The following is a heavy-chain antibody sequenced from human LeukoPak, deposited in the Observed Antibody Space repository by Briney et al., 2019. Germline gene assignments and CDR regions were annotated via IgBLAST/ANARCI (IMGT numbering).Heavy chain of an antibody. Sequence: GGSLRLSCAASGFTFSSYSMNWVRQAPGKGLEWVSYISSSSSTIYYADSVKGRFTISRDNAKNSLYLQMNSLRAEDTAVYYCARDLSGYSSSWPFDYWGQGTLVTVSS. V-gene: IGHV3-48*01. CDR2: ISSSSSTI. CDR3: ARDLSGYSSSWPFDY. CDR1: GFTFSSYS. J-gene: IGHJ4*02. D-gene: IGHD6-13*01.